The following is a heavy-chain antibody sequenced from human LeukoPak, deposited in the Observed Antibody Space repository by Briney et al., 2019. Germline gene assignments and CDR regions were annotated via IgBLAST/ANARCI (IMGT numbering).Heavy chain of an antibody. CDR2: INSDGSST. CDR1: GFTFSSYW. D-gene: IGHD1-26*01. J-gene: IGHJ4*02. Sequence: GGSLRLSCAASGFTFSSYWMHWVRQAPGKGLVWVSRINSDGSSTSYADSVKGRLTISRDNAKNTLYLQMNSLRAEDTAVYYCARTGAQWGHKIGDYWGQGTLVIVSS. CDR3: ARTGAQWGHKIGDY. V-gene: IGHV3-74*01.